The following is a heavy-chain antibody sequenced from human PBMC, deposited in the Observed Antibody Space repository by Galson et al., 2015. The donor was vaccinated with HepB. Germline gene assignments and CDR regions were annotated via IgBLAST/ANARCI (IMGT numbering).Heavy chain of an antibody. CDR2: ISSSSSYI. CDR3: ARAPGGGSYGTNYYGMDV. Sequence: SLRLSCAASGFTFSSYSMNWVRQAPGKGLEWVSSISSSSSYIYYADSEKGRFTISRDNAKNSLYLQMNSLRAEDTAVYYCARAPGGGSYGTNYYGMDVWGQGTTVTVSS. J-gene: IGHJ6*02. V-gene: IGHV3-21*01. D-gene: IGHD3-16*01. CDR1: GFTFSSYS.